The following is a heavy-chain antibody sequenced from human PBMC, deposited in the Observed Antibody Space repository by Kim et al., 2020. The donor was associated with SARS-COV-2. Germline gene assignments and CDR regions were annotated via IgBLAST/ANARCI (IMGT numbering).Heavy chain of an antibody. J-gene: IGHJ4*02. CDR2: INHSGGA. V-gene: IGHV4-34*01. CDR1: GGSFNGYY. D-gene: IGHD1-7*01. Sequence: SETLSLTCAVYGGSFNGYYWTWIRQPPGKGLEWIGEINHSGGADYNPSLKGRVTISADTSKNHLSLRLTSVTAADTAVYDCARGQLRLDNWGQGSLVTVS. CDR3: ARGQLRLDN.